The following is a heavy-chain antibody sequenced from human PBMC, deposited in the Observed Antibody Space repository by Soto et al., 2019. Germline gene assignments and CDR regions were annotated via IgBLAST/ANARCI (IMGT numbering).Heavy chain of an antibody. CDR3: ARDNRRYSSSWYGSDRYYYYGMDV. J-gene: IGHJ6*02. CDR1: WFTVSSNY. CDR2: IYSGGST. Sequence: SGGSLRLSCAASWFTVSSNYMSWVRQAPGKGLEWVSVIYSGGSTYYADSVKGRFTISRDNSKNTLYLQMNSLRAEDTAVYYCARDNRRYSSSWYGSDRYYYYGMDVWGQGTTVTVSS. D-gene: IGHD6-13*01. V-gene: IGHV3-53*01.